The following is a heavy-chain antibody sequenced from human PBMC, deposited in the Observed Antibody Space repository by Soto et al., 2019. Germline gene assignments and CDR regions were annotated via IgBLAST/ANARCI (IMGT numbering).Heavy chain of an antibody. Sequence: GGSLRLSCAASGFSISDSWMSWVRQAPGKGLEWVARIKSKTDGGTTDYAAPVTGRFTISRDDSKNTLSLQMNSLKTEDTALYYCTTYYYIRGNYRVRWAYWGLGTMVTVSS. D-gene: IGHD3-16*02. CDR3: TTYYYIRGNYRVRWAY. V-gene: IGHV3-15*01. J-gene: IGHJ4*02. CDR2: IKSKTDGGTT. CDR1: GFSISDSW.